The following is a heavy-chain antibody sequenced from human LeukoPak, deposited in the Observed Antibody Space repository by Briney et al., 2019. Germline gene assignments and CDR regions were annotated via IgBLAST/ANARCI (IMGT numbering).Heavy chain of an antibody. CDR1: GFTFSSYA. V-gene: IGHV3-30*04. D-gene: IGHD2-2*01. CDR3: ARQYCSSTSCYGDDAFDI. J-gene: IGHJ3*02. CDR2: ISYDGSNK. Sequence: GGSLRLSCAASGFTFSSYAMHWVRQAPGKGLEWVAVISYDGSNKYYADSVKGRFTISRDNSKNTLYLQMNSLRAEDTAVYYCARQYCSSTSCYGDDAFDIWGRGTMVTVSS.